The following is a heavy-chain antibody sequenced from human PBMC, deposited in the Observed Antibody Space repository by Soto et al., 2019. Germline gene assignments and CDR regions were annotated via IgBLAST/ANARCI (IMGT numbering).Heavy chain of an antibody. CDR2: IYPGDSDT. D-gene: IGHD3-22*01. Sequence: GESLKISCKGSGYSFTSYCIGWVRQMPGKGLEWMGIIYPGDSDTRYSPSFQGQVTISADKSISTAYLQWSSLKASDTAMYYCASIPVVRYYYDIGVYYGVFDFWGKGTMVTVSS. V-gene: IGHV5-51*01. J-gene: IGHJ3*01. CDR1: GYSFTSYC. CDR3: ASIPVVRYYYDIGVYYGVFDF.